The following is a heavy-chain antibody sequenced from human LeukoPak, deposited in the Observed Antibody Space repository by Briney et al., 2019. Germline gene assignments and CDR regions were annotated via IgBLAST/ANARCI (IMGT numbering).Heavy chain of an antibody. CDR1: GFTFSSYA. Sequence: PGESLRLSCAASGFTFSSYAMSWVRRAPGKGLEWVSAISGSGGSTYYADSVKGRFTISRDNSKNTLYLQMNSLRAEDTAVYYCAKVMTTAPATPFDYWGQGTLVTVSS. CDR2: ISGSGGST. V-gene: IGHV3-23*01. D-gene: IGHD4-17*01. J-gene: IGHJ4*02. CDR3: AKVMTTAPATPFDY.